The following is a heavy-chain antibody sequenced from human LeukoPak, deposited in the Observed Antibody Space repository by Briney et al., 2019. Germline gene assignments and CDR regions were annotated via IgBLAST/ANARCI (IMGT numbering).Heavy chain of an antibody. D-gene: IGHD2-2*01. V-gene: IGHV3-23*01. Sequence: GGSLRLSCAASGFTFSSYAMSWVCQAPGKGLEWVSAISGSGGSTYYADSVKGRFTISRDNSKNTLYLQMNSLRAEDTAVYYCARDDCSSTSCYYFDYWGQGTLVTVSS. J-gene: IGHJ4*02. CDR2: ISGSGGST. CDR1: GFTFSSYA. CDR3: ARDDCSSTSCYYFDY.